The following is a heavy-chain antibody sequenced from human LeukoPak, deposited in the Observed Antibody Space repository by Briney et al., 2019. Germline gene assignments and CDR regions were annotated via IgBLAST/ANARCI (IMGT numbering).Heavy chain of an antibody. CDR3: ARDPSGDYGDYGF. J-gene: IGHJ4*02. CDR1: GYTLSKLW. CDR2: IKQDGTAK. D-gene: IGHD4-17*01. Sequence: EASLKLSCDTSGYTLSKLWMSWVRQAPGKGLEGVANIKQDGTAKYYVDSVRGRFTISRDNAKKSLYLHMNGLRAEDTAVYYCARDPSGDYGDYGFWGQGTLVTVSS. V-gene: IGHV3-7*01.